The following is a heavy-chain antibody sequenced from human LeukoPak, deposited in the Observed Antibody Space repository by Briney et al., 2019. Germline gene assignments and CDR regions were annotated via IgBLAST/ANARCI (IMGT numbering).Heavy chain of an antibody. J-gene: IGHJ4*02. CDR1: GFTFSSYA. CDR3: AKDNAGWYRGYFDY. D-gene: IGHD6-19*01. CDR2: ISGSGGST. Sequence: GGSLRLSCAASGFTFSSYAMSWVRQAPGKGLEWVSAISGSGGSTYYADSVKGRFTISRDNSKNTLCLQMNSLRAEDTAVYYCAKDNAGWYRGYFDYWGQGTLVTVSS. V-gene: IGHV3-23*01.